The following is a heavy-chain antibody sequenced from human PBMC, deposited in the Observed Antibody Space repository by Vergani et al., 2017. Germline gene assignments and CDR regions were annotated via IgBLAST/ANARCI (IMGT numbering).Heavy chain of an antibody. CDR2: LSTTGGA. Sequence: QAQLQESGPGLVKPSETLSLTCHVFGVSVTDYNCNWIRQAPVKGLECIRSLSTTGGATHASHNPSLKSRVSISVDTSKSQFSPRLTSVTAADSAIYDCAGDTHSWQRADRWGQGLLVSVAS. CDR1: GVSVTDYN. CDR3: AGDTHSWQRADR. V-gene: IGHV4-4*09. D-gene: IGHD6-13*01. J-gene: IGHJ5*02.